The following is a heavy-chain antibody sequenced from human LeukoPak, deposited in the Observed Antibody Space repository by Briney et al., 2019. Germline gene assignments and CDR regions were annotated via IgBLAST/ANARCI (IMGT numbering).Heavy chain of an antibody. Sequence: PGGSLRLSCAASGFTFSSYGMHWVRQAPGEGLEWVAVISYDGSNKYYADSVKGRFTISRDNSKNTLYLQMNSLRAEDTAVYYCAKDRAMIGEGFFDYWGQGTLVTVSS. CDR1: GFTFSSYG. CDR2: ISYDGSNK. V-gene: IGHV3-30*18. J-gene: IGHJ4*02. D-gene: IGHD3-22*01. CDR3: AKDRAMIGEGFFDY.